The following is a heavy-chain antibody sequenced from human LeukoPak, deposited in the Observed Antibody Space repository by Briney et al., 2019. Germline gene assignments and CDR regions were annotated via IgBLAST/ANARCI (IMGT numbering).Heavy chain of an antibody. Sequence: GGSLRLSCAASGFTIRSYGMHWVRQAPGKGLEWVAFIWYDGSNKKYVDSVKGRFTISRYNSKNTLYLQMNSLRAEDTAVYYCARTRGGDYENYYYYRDVWGKGTTVTVSS. CDR3: ARTRGGDYENYYYYRDV. D-gene: IGHD4-17*01. CDR2: IWYDGSNK. J-gene: IGHJ6*03. CDR1: GFTIRSYG. V-gene: IGHV3-30*02.